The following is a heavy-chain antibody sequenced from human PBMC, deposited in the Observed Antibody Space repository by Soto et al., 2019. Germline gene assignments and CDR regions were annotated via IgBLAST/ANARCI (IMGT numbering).Heavy chain of an antibody. CDR2: ISGSGVST. D-gene: IGHD6-19*01. V-gene: IGHV3-23*01. J-gene: IGHJ4*02. Sequence: EVQLLESGGGLVQPGGSLRLSCAASGFTFSSYAMSWVRQAPGKGLEWVSVISGSGVSTYYADSVKGRFTISRDNSKNTLYLQMNSLRAEDTAVYYCARRTSGWDLDYWGQGTLVTVSS. CDR1: GFTFSSYA. CDR3: ARRTSGWDLDY.